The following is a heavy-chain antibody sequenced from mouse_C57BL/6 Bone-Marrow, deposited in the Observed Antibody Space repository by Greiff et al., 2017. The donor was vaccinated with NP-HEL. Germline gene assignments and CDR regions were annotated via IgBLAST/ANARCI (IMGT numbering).Heavy chain of an antibody. Sequence: EVHLVESGGGLVKPGGSLKLSCAASGFTFSSYAMSWVRQTPEKRLEWVATISDGGSYTYYPDNVKGRFTISRDNAKNNLYLQMSHLKSEDTAMYYCARGGWDPSYWDQGTLVTVSA. D-gene: IGHD4-1*01. CDR1: GFTFSSYA. J-gene: IGHJ3*01. V-gene: IGHV5-4*01. CDR2: ISDGGSYT. CDR3: ARGGWDPSY.